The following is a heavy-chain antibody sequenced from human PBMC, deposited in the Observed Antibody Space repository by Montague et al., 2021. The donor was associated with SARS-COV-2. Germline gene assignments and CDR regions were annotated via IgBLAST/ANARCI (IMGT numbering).Heavy chain of an antibody. CDR3: ARGMIRGVTTPFDY. D-gene: IGHD3-10*01. Sequence: SETLSLTCSVSSGSIISSGYYWGWIRQPPGKELEWIGNIYYSGTTYYXXXLQSRGTIFVDTSKNHLSLRLSSVTAADTAVYFCARGMIRGVTTPFDYWGQGSQVTVSS. CDR1: SGSIISSGYY. V-gene: IGHV4-39*02. J-gene: IGHJ4*02. CDR2: IYYSGTT.